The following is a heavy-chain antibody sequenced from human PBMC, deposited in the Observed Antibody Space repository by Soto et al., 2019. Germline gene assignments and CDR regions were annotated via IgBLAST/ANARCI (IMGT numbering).Heavy chain of an antibody. J-gene: IGHJ5*02. Sequence: SETLSLTCTVSGGSISSYYWSWIRQPPGKGLEWIGYIYYSGSTNYNPSLKSRVTISVDTSKNQFSLKLSSVTAADTAVYYCARPDIVVVPAAMRRGDNWFDPWGQGTLVTVSS. V-gene: IGHV4-59*12. CDR1: GGSISSYY. CDR2: IYYSGST. CDR3: ARPDIVVVPAAMRRGDNWFDP. D-gene: IGHD2-2*01.